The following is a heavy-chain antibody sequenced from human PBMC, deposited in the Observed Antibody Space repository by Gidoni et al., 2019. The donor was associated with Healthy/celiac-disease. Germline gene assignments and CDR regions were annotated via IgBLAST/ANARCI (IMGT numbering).Heavy chain of an antibody. CDR3: ARHVPVVNQGGPSIVGANDY. Sequence: EVQLVQSGAEVKQPGESLKISCKGSGYSFTSYWIGWVRQMPGKGLEWMGIIYPGDSDTRYSPSFQGQVTISADKSISTAYLQWSSLKASDTAMYYCARHVPVVNQGGPSIVGANDYWGQGTLVTVSS. V-gene: IGHV5-51*01. D-gene: IGHD1-26*01. J-gene: IGHJ4*02. CDR1: GYSFTSYW. CDR2: IYPGDSDT.